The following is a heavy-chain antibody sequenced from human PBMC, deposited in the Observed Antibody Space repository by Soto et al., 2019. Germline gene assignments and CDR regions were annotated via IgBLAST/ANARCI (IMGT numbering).Heavy chain of an antibody. D-gene: IGHD6-13*01. V-gene: IGHV3-30-3*01. CDR1: GFTFSSYA. Sequence: GGSLRLSCAASGFTFSSYAMHWVRQAPGKGLEWVAVISYDGSNKYYAASVKGRFTISGDNSKNTLYLQMNSLRAEDTAVYYCARARPLDSGSWYGGAFDIWGQGTMVTVSS. CDR3: ARARPLDSGSWYGGAFDI. J-gene: IGHJ3*02. CDR2: ISYDGSNK.